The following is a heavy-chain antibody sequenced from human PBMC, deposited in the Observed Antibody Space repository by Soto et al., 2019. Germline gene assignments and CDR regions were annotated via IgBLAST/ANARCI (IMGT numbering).Heavy chain of an antibody. CDR3: AKPDYGDYPTLGY. J-gene: IGHJ4*02. CDR2: ISYDGSNK. V-gene: IGHV3-30*18. CDR1: GYTFRSHG. Sequence: QVQLVESGGGVVQPGRSLRLSCAAYGYTFRSHGMHWVRQAPGKGLEWVAVISYDGSNKYYADSVKGRFTISRDNSKNTLYLQMNSLRAEDTAVYYCAKPDYGDYPTLGYWGQGTLVTVSS. D-gene: IGHD4-17*01.